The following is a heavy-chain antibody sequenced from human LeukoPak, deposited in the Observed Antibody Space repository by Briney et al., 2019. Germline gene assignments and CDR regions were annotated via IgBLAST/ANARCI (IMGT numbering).Heavy chain of an antibody. Sequence: GGSLRLSCAASGFTFSSYWMSWVRQAPGKGLEWVANIKQDGSEKYYVDSVKGRFTISRDNAKNSLYLQMNSLRAEDTAVYYCARSRFLEWLRYYMDVWGKGTTVTVSS. D-gene: IGHD3-3*01. V-gene: IGHV3-7*01. CDR3: ARSRFLEWLRYYMDV. CDR2: IKQDGSEK. CDR1: GFTFSSYW. J-gene: IGHJ6*03.